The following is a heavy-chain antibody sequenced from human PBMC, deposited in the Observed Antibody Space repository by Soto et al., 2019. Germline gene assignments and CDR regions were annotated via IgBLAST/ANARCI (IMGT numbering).Heavy chain of an antibody. Sequence: GGSLRLSCAASGFTFSSYAMSWVRQAPGKGLEWVSAISGSGGSTYYADSVKGRFTISRDNSKNTLYLQMNSLRAEDTAVYYCAKDPSSWPHLAPQTVGNWFDPWGQGTLVTVSS. V-gene: IGHV3-23*01. D-gene: IGHD6-13*01. CDR3: AKDPSSWPHLAPQTVGNWFDP. CDR1: GFTFSSYA. CDR2: ISGSGGST. J-gene: IGHJ5*02.